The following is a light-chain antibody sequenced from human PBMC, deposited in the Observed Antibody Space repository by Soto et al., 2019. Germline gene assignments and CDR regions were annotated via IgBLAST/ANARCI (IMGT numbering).Light chain of an antibody. CDR2: RNN. Sequence: QSVLTQPPSAPGAPGQRVTISCSGSSSNIGSNYVYWYQQLPGTAPKLLIYRNNQRPSGVPDRFSGSKSGTSASLAISGLRSEDEADYYCAAWDDSLSAYVIFGGGTKLTVL. CDR1: SSNIGSNY. J-gene: IGLJ2*01. CDR3: AAWDDSLSAYVI. V-gene: IGLV1-47*01.